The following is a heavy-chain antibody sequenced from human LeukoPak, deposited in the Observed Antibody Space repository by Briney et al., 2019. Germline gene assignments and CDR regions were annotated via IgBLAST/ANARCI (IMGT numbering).Heavy chain of an antibody. CDR1: GGTFSSYA. CDR2: INPNSGGT. CDR3: ARGTTVVTHFDY. V-gene: IGHV1-2*02. J-gene: IGHJ4*02. Sequence: ASVKVSCKASGGTFSSYAISWVRQAPGQGLEWMGWINPNSGGTNYAQKFQGRVTMTRDTSISTAYMELSRLRSDDTAVYYCARGTTVVTHFDYWGQGTLVTVSS. D-gene: IGHD4-23*01.